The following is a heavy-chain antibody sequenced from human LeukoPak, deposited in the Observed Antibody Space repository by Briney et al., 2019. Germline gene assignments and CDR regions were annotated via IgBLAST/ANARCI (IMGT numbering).Heavy chain of an antibody. D-gene: IGHD1-26*01. CDR2: IYYTGST. CDR1: GGSISSYY. V-gene: IGHV4-59*01. J-gene: IGHJ4*02. Sequence: SETLSLTCTVSGGSISSYYWSWIRQPPGKGLEWIGYIYYTGSTNNTSLKSRVTISVDTSKNQFSLKLSSVTAADTAVYYCARAGSYRGYFDYWGQGILVTVSS. CDR3: ARAGSYRGYFDY.